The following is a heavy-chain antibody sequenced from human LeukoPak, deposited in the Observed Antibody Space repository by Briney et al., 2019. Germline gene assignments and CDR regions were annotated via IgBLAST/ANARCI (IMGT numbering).Heavy chain of an antibody. CDR2: IDTDGDT. CDR3: ARVDFRSDYPDS. D-gene: IGHD3-3*01. Sequence: GGSLRLTCAASGFTFSSYDMHWVRQPTGKGLEWVSAIDTDGDTYYPGAVKGRFTISRENAKNSLYLQMNNLRVGDTAVYFCARVDFRSDYPDSWGQGTLVTVSS. CDR1: GFTFSSYD. V-gene: IGHV3-13*01. J-gene: IGHJ4*02.